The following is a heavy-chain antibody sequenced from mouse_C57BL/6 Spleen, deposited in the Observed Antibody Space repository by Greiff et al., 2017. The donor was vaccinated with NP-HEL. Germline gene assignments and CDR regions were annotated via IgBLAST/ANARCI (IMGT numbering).Heavy chain of an antibody. D-gene: IGHD2-2*01. CDR2: INPNNGGT. Sequence: EVQLQQSGPELVKPGASVKIPCKASGYTFTDYNMDWVKQSHGKSLEWIGDINPNNGGTIYNQKFKGKATLTVEKSSSTAYMELRSLTSEDTAVYYCARVRLRAFDYWGQGTTLTVSS. CDR1: GYTFTDYN. V-gene: IGHV1-18*01. J-gene: IGHJ2*01. CDR3: ARVRLRAFDY.